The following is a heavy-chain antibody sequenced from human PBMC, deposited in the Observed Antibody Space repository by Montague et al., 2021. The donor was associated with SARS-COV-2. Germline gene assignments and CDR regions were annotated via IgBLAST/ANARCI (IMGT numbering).Heavy chain of an antibody. Sequence: PALVKPTQTLTLTCTFSRFSLSTSEVGVGWIRQPPVKAPEFLALIYGDDDNRYKPSLKSRLTITKVTSKNQVVLTVTNVDPVDTATYYCAHFGILRYFDPWGQGTLVTVSS. CDR1: RFSLSTSEVG. J-gene: IGHJ5*02. V-gene: IGHV2-5*02. CDR3: AHFGILRYFDP. D-gene: IGHD3-9*01. CDR2: IYGDDDN.